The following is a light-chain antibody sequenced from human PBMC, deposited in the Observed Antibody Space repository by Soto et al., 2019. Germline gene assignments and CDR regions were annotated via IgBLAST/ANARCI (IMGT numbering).Light chain of an antibody. V-gene: IGKV1-5*03. CDR3: QQGIT. CDR2: KAS. J-gene: IGKJ4*01. Sequence: DIQMTQSPSTLSASVGDRVTITCRASQSISSWLAWYQQKPGKAPQLLIYKASCLECGVPSRFSGSGSGTEFTRTVSSVQPEDFATYYCQQGITFGGGTKVEIK. CDR1: QSISSW.